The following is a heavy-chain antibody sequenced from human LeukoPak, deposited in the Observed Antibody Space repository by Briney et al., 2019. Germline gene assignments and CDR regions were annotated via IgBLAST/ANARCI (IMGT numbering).Heavy chain of an antibody. J-gene: IGHJ5*02. Sequence: SETLSLTFTVSGYSISSGYYWGWIRQPPGKGLEWIGSIYHSGSTYYNPSLKSRVTISVDTSKNQFSLKLSSVTAADTAVYYCARVLIGVAGTFRWFDPWGQGTLVTVSS. CDR1: GYSISSGYY. V-gene: IGHV4-38-2*02. CDR3: ARVLIGVAGTFRWFDP. CDR2: IYHSGST. D-gene: IGHD6-19*01.